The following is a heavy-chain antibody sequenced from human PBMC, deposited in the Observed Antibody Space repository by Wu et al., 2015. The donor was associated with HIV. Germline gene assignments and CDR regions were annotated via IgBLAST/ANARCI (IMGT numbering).Heavy chain of an antibody. D-gene: IGHD3-22*01. CDR3: ARTTLYDRTGSYYGFDY. CDR2: LNPVIGNA. Sequence: QVQLVQSGAEVREPGTSVNISCKTTGYTFTKNYLHWVRQAPGQGLEWIGILNPVIGNADYSQKLQGRVTMTGDTSTTTVYMEMSSLRSEDTAMYYCARTTLYDRTGSYYGFDYWGQGTLVTVSS. CDR1: GYTFTKNY. J-gene: IGHJ4*02. V-gene: IGHV1-46*01.